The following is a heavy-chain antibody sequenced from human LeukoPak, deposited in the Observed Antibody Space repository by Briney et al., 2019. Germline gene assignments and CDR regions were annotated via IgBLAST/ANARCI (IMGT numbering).Heavy chain of an antibody. CDR3: ARGRYGSGLVGYYYMDV. CDR1: GYTFTSYA. D-gene: IGHD3-10*01. V-gene: IGHV7-4-1*02. Sequence: ASLKVSCKASGYTFTSYAMNWVRQAPGQGLGWMGWINTNTGTPTYTQRFTGRFVFSLNTSVSTAYMQISSLKAEDTAVYDCARGRYGSGLVGYYYMDVWGKGTTATVSS. CDR2: INTNTGTP. J-gene: IGHJ6*03.